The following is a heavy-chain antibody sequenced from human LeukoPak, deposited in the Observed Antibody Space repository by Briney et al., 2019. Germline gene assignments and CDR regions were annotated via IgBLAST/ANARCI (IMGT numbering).Heavy chain of an antibody. CDR2: MNPNSGNT. V-gene: IGHV1-8*01. J-gene: IGHJ4*02. Sequence: ASVKVSCKASGYTFTSYDINWVRQATGQGLEWMGWMNPNSGNTGYAQKFQGRVTMTRNTSRSTAYIELSSLRSEDTAVYYCARVMGSRPYLKQQLAYWGQGTLVTVSS. D-gene: IGHD6-13*01. CDR1: GYTFTSYD. CDR3: ARVMGSRPYLKQQLAY.